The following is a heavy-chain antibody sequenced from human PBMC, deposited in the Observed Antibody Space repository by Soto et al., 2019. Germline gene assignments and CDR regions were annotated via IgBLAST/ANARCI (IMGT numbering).Heavy chain of an antibody. CDR3: AIDNESGFAYSVPAGFDY. Sequence: QVQLVESGGGVVQPGRSLKLSCAASGFIFGRFGMHWVRQPPGKGLEWVAVIWNDGSNKLYADSVEGRFTISRDNSKKTLYLEMEMFRAVGTAVEYCAIDNESGFAYSVPAGFDYWGHGNLVTVPS. V-gene: IGHV3-33*01. CDR2: IWNDGSNK. CDR1: GFIFGRFG. D-gene: IGHD2-15*01. J-gene: IGHJ4*01.